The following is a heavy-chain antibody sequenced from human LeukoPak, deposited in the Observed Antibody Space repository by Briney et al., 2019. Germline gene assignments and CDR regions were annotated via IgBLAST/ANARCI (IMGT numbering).Heavy chain of an antibody. V-gene: IGHV3-21*01. D-gene: IGHD3-10*01. CDR2: ISSSSSYI. J-gene: IGHJ4*02. Sequence: GGSLRLSCAASGFTFSSYSTNWVRQAPGKGLEWVSSISSSSSYIYYADSVKGRFTISRDNAKNSLYLQMNSLRAEDTAVYYCAREGEHYYGSGSYYKAFDYWGQGTLVTVSS. CDR3: AREGEHYYGSGSYYKAFDY. CDR1: GFTFSSYS.